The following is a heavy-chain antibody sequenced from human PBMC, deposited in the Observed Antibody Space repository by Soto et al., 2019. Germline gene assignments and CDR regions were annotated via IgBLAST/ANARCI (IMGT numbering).Heavy chain of an antibody. CDR1: GFTFSSYG. Sequence: GGSLRLSCAASGFTFSSYGMHWVRQAPGKGLEWVAVIWYDGSNKYYADSVKGRFTISRDNSKNTLYLQMNSLRAEDTAVYYCARDHYPAGHDYYYYGMDVWGQGTTVTVSS. CDR2: IWYDGSNK. CDR3: ARDHYPAGHDYYYYGMDV. D-gene: IGHD6-19*01. J-gene: IGHJ6*02. V-gene: IGHV3-33*01.